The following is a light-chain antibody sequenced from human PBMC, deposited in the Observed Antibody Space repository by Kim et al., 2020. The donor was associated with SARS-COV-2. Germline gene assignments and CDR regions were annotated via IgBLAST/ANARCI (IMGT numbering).Light chain of an antibody. CDR2: SAS. CDR1: QGIGNS. CDR3: LQHNTYPYT. Sequence: DIQMTQSPSAMSASVGDRVTITCRASQGIGNSLAWFQQQPGKVPKRLIYSASTLQIGAPSRFSGSESGTEFTLTISSLQPEDFATYYCLQHNTYPYTFGQGTKLEI. J-gene: IGKJ2*01. V-gene: IGKV1-17*03.